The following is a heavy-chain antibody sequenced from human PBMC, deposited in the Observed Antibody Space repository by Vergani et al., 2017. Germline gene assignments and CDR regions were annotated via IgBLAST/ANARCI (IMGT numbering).Heavy chain of an antibody. CDR2: ISSSGSTI. Sequence: EVQLVESGGGLVKPGGSLRLSCAASGFTFSSYEMNWVRQAPGKGLEWVSYISSSGSTIYYADSVKGRFTISRDNAKNSLYLQMNSLRAEDTAVYYCAREGHVWGSYRWDPFDYWGQGTLVTVSS. V-gene: IGHV3-48*03. CDR1: GFTFSSYE. D-gene: IGHD3-16*02. J-gene: IGHJ4*02. CDR3: AREGHVWGSYRWDPFDY.